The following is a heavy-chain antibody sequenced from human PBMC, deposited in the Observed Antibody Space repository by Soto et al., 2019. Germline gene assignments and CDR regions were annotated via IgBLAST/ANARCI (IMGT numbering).Heavy chain of an antibody. V-gene: IGHV3-23*01. Sequence: EVQLLESGGGLVQPGGSLRLSCAASGFTFSSYAMSWVRQAPGKGLEWVSAISGSGGSTYYADSVKGRFTISRDNSKNTLYLQMNSLRAEDTAVYYCAKDHTVARNYYYYGMDVWGQGTTVTVSS. CDR3: AKDHTVARNYYYYGMDV. D-gene: IGHD4-4*01. CDR2: ISGSGGST. CDR1: GFTFSSYA. J-gene: IGHJ6*02.